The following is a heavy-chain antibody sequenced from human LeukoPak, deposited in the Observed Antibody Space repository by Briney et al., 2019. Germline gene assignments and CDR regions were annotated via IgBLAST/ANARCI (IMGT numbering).Heavy chain of an antibody. D-gene: IGHD3-10*01. V-gene: IGHV3-43D*03. Sequence: PGGSLRLSCAASGFTFDDYAMRWVRQAPGKGLEWVSLISWDGDNTYYADSVKGRFTISRDNSKNSLYLQMNSLRAEDTALYYCAKDSGSGSYYPTNWFDPWGQGTLVTVSS. J-gene: IGHJ5*02. CDR2: ISWDGDNT. CDR3: AKDSGSGSYYPTNWFDP. CDR1: GFTFDDYA.